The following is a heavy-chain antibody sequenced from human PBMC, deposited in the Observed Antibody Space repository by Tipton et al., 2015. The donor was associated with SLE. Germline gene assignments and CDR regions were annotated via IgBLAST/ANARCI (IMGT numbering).Heavy chain of an antibody. CDR2: IFSSGTT. CDR1: GDTISDHY. Sequence: TLSLTCTVSGDTISDHYWSWIRQPPWKGLEYIGYIFSSGTTNYNPSLKSRVTISVDTSKNQFSLRLTSVTAADTAVYYCARDRMDRDAFDLWGQGTLVTISS. D-gene: IGHD3/OR15-3a*01. J-gene: IGHJ3*01. CDR3: ARDRMDRDAFDL. V-gene: IGHV4-59*11.